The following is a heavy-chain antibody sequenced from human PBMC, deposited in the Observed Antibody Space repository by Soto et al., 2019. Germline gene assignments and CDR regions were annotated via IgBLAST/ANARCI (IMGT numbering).Heavy chain of an antibody. J-gene: IGHJ6*03. D-gene: IGHD6-13*01. Sequence: SETLSLTCAVYGGSFSGYYGSWIRQPPGKGLEWIGEINHSGSTNYNPSLKSRVTISVDTSKNQFSLKLSSVTAADTAVYYCARGHIAAAGYYYYMDVWGKGTTVTVSS. CDR1: GGSFSGYY. CDR3: ARGHIAAAGYYYYMDV. V-gene: IGHV4-34*01. CDR2: INHSGST.